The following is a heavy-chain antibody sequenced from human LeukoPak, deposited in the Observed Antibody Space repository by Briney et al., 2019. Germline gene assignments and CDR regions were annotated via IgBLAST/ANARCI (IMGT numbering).Heavy chain of an antibody. CDR2: INWNGGST. Sequence: PGGSLRLSCAASGFTFDDYGMSWVRQAPGKGLEWVSGINWNGGSTGYADSVKGRFTISRDNAKNSLFLQVSSLRAEDTAVYYCTTSDINYRPFDNWGQGTLVTVSS. D-gene: IGHD4-11*01. V-gene: IGHV3-20*04. J-gene: IGHJ4*02. CDR1: GFTFDDYG. CDR3: TTSDINYRPFDN.